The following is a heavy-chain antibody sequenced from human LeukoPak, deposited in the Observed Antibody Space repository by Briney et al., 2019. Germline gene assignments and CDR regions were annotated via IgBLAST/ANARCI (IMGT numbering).Heavy chain of an antibody. CDR3: AKGITGSRYNFDS. J-gene: IGHJ4*02. CDR1: GFTFSTYV. CDR2: ISGSGSVT. Sequence: QAGGSLRLSCAASGFTFSTYVMSWVRQAPGKGLEWVSAISGSGSVTYHADAVKGRFTISRDNPKNTLYLQMNSLRVEDTAVYYCAKGITGSRYNFDSWGQGTLLTVSP. D-gene: IGHD3-10*01. V-gene: IGHV3-23*01.